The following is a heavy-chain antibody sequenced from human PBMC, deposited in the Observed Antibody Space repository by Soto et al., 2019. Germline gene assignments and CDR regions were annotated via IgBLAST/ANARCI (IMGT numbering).Heavy chain of an antibody. V-gene: IGHV4-59*01. Sequence: PSETLSLTCTVSGDFISNNYWNWIRQTPGKGLEWIGYIYYSGDTRYNPSLKSRVTMSVDTSKNQFSLTLTSVTAADTAVYYCARGAEPAASLFYFDYWGQGTLVTVSS. J-gene: IGHJ4*02. D-gene: IGHD2-2*01. CDR2: IYYSGDT. CDR1: GDFISNNY. CDR3: ARGAEPAASLFYFDY.